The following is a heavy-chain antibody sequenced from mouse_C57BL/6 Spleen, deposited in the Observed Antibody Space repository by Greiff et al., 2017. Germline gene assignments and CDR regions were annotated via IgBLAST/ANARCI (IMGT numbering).Heavy chain of an antibody. CDR2: FDPNSGGT. J-gene: IGHJ3*01. CDR3: AGGEVSAWFAS. CDR1: GYTFTSYW. V-gene: IGHV1-72*01. Sequence: QVQLQQPGAELVKPGASVKLSCKASGYTFTSYWMHWVKQRPGRGLEWIGRFDPNSGGTKYNEKFKSKATLTVDKPSSTAYMRLSSLTSEDSAVFYCAGGEVSAWFASWGQGIWFIVSA.